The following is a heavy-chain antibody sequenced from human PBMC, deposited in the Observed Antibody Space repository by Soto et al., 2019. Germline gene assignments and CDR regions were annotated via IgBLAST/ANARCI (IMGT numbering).Heavy chain of an antibody. CDR1: GFSFNYAW. CDR2: IRSKTDGGTA. D-gene: IGHD3-16*01. Sequence: VQLVESGGGLVKPGGSLRLSCAVSGFSFNYAWMSWVRQAPGKGLEWVARIRSKTDGGTADYAAPVKGRFTISRDDSTNTLYLQMNSLKTDDTALYYCTTETADYILMEPSWGQGTLVTVSS. V-gene: IGHV3-15*01. CDR3: TTETADYILMEPS. J-gene: IGHJ5*02.